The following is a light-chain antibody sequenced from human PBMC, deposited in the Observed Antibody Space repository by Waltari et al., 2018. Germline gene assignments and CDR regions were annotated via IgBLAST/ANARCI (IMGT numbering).Light chain of an antibody. Sequence: EIVLTQSPGTLSLSPGERATLSCRASQSVSSSYLAWYQHKPGQAPRLVIYGASSRAAGIPDRFSGSWSGTDFTLTISRLEPEDFAVYYCQQYGTSPPLTFGGGTKVEIK. CDR3: QQYGTSPPLT. CDR2: GAS. J-gene: IGKJ4*01. CDR1: QSVSSSY. V-gene: IGKV3-20*01.